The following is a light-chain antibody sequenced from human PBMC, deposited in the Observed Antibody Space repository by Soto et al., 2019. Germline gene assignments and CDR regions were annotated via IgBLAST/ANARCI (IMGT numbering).Light chain of an antibody. CDR2: GAS. J-gene: IGKJ4*01. Sequence: DIQMTQSPSSVSASVGDRVTITGRASQGINNWVAWYQQQPGKAPKLLMSGASTLQSGVPSRFSGGGSGTRFTLIISSLQPEDFATYYCQQTNTFLPLTFGGGTKVDLK. CDR1: QGINNW. V-gene: IGKV1-12*01. CDR3: QQTNTFLPLT.